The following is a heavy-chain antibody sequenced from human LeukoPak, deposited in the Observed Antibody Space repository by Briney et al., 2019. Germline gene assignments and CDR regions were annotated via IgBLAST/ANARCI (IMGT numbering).Heavy chain of an antibody. Sequence: SETLSLTCTVSGGSISSGDYYWSWIRQPPGKGLEWIGYIYYSGSTYYNPSLKSRVTISVDTSKNQFSLKLSSMTAADTAVYYCATAGRPGILYPPPAAYDYWGQGTLVTVSS. D-gene: IGHD2-15*01. CDR3: ATAGRPGILYPPPAAYDY. CDR1: GGSISSGDYY. CDR2: IYYSGST. V-gene: IGHV4-30-4*08. J-gene: IGHJ4*02.